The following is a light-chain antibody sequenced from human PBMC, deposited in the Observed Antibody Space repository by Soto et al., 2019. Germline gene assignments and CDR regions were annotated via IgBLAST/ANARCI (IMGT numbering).Light chain of an antibody. CDR2: DVS. CDR3: ASYTTSRTVV. V-gene: IGLV2-14*03. J-gene: IGLJ2*01. CDR1: SSDVGGYNY. Sequence: QSVLTQPASVSGSPGQSIAISCTGTSSDVGGYNYVSWYQQHPGKVPKLMIYDVSKRPSGISDRFSGSKSGDTASLTISGLQAEDEADYYCASYTTSRTVVFGGGTKLTVL.